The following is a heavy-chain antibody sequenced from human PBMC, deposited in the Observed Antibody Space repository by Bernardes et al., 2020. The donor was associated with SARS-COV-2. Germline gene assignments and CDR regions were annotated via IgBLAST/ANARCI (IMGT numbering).Heavy chain of an antibody. Sequence: GSLRPSCATSGFTLSSSALHLVRQAPGKGLEWVAIIWSDGSYKYYAESVEGRFTISRDNSENTLELQMNSLRGDDTAIYFCARDRGTGGFCSSTSCQPLFYGMDVWGQGTTVTVSS. D-gene: IGHD2-2*01. CDR1: GFTLSSSA. CDR2: IWSDGSYK. J-gene: IGHJ6*02. CDR3: ARDRGTGGFCSSTSCQPLFYGMDV. V-gene: IGHV3-33*01.